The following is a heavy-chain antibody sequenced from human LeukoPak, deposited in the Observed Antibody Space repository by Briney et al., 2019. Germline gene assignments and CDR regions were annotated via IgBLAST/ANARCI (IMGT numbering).Heavy chain of an antibody. J-gene: IGHJ4*02. V-gene: IGHV4-39*02. CDR3: ARLGYCSSASCGPLDY. CDR2: IYYSGST. D-gene: IGHD2-2*01. Sequence: SETLSPTCTVSGGSISSGGYYWGWIRQPPGKGLEWIGNIYYSGSTYYNPSLKSRVTISVDTSKNHFSLKLNSVTAADTALYYCARLGYCSSASCGPLDYWGQGTLVTVSS. CDR1: GGSISSGGYY.